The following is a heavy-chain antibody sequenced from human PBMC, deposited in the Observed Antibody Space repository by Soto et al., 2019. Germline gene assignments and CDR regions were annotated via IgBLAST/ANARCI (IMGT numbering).Heavy chain of an antibody. V-gene: IGHV3-21*01. D-gene: IGHD1-1*01. CDR1: GFTFSSYS. Sequence: GGSLRLSCAASGFTFSSYSMNWVRQAPGKGLEWVSSISSSSSYIYYADSVKGRFTISRDNAKNSLYLQMNSLRAEDTAVYYCARGGTGKDPNIDYWGQGTLVTVSS. CDR2: ISSSSSYI. CDR3: ARGGTGKDPNIDY. J-gene: IGHJ4*02.